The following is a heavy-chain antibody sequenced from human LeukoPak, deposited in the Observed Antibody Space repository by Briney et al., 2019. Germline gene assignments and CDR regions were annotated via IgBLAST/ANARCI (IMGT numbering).Heavy chain of an antibody. J-gene: IGHJ4*02. D-gene: IGHD6-19*01. V-gene: IGHV3-48*01. CDR3: ARDRWLVEPYFDY. CDR1: GFTSSSSE. CDR2: ITGSSRTI. Sequence: GGSLRLSCVASGFTSSSSEMNWVRQAPGKGLEWISYITGSSRTIWYADSVKGRFTISRDNSKNTLYLQMNSLRAEDTAVYYCARDRWLVEPYFDYWGQGNLVTVSS.